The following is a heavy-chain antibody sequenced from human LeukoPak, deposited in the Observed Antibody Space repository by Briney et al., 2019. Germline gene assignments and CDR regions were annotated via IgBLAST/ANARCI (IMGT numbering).Heavy chain of an antibody. CDR2: ISHTEGT. Sequence: SETLSLTCGVFGVSINDYYWSWIRQSPGKGLEWIGEISHTEGTRYNPSLESRVTMSVGTSENQLSLKLIFVTAADTAVYYCARIRCGHSGSVCYNHWGLGTMVTVSS. V-gene: IGHV4-34*01. D-gene: IGHD3-9*01. J-gene: IGHJ4*02. CDR1: GVSINDYY. CDR3: ARIRCGHSGSVCYNH.